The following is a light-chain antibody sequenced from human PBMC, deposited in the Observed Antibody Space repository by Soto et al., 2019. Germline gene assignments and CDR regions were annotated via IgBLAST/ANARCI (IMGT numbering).Light chain of an antibody. CDR2: WAS. Sequence: DAVMTQSPDSVAASLGEVATINCKSSQSVLYSSNNKNYLAWYQQKPGQPPKLLIYWASTRESGVPDRFSGSGSGTDFTLTISSLQAEDVAVYYCQQYLHTPRTFGQGTKGDIK. CDR1: QSVLYSSNNKNY. V-gene: IGKV4-1*01. J-gene: IGKJ1*01. CDR3: QQYLHTPRT.